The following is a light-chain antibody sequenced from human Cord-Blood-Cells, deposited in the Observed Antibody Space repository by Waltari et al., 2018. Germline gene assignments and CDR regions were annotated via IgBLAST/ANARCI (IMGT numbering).Light chain of an antibody. J-gene: IGLJ1*01. V-gene: IGLV2-23*01. Sequence: QSALTQPPSVTGSPGPSMTSSCTCTSRDGGGYNVASWYQQHPGKAPKLRIYEGSKRPSGVSNRFSGSKSGNTASLTISGHQAEDEADYYCCSYAGSSTYVFGTGTKVTVL. CDR3: CSYAGSSTYV. CDR1: SRDGGGYNV. CDR2: EGS.